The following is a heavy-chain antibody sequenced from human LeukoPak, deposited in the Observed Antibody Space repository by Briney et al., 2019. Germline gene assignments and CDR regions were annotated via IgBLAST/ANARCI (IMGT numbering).Heavy chain of an antibody. J-gene: IGHJ6*03. CDR3: ARRAVGATGYYYYYYMDV. CDR2: ISSNGGST. CDR1: GFTFGSYA. Sequence: PGGSLRLSCAASGFTFGSYAMHWVRQAPGKGLEYVSAISSNGGSTYYANSVKGRFTISRDNSKNTLYLQMGSLRAEDMAVYYCARRAVGATGYYYYYYMDVWGKGTTVTVSS. D-gene: IGHD1-26*01. V-gene: IGHV3-64*01.